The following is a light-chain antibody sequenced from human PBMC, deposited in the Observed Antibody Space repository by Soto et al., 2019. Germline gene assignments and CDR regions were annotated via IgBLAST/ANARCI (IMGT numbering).Light chain of an antibody. V-gene: IGKV1-9*01. CDR2: AAS. CDR3: QKLLSYPIN. J-gene: IGKJ5*01. CDR1: QGISSY. Sequence: IQMTQSPSCLSASVGDIVTITWRASQGISSYLAWYQQKPGKAPKLLIYAASTLQSGVPLRFSGSGSGTSFTLTISSLQPEDFATYYCQKLLSYPINFGQGTRLEIK.